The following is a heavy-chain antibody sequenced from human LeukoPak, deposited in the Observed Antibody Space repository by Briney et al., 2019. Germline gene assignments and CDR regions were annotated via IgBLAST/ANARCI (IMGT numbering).Heavy chain of an antibody. Sequence: GSLRLSCAASGFTFSSYWMSWVRQAPGKGLEWIGEINHSGSTNYNPSLKSRVTISVDTSKNQFSLKLSSVTAADTAVYYCARQAIAGELNSDLDYWGQGTLVTVSS. V-gene: IGHV4-34*01. CDR1: GFTFSSYW. CDR3: ARQAIAGELNSDLDY. D-gene: IGHD6-13*01. CDR2: INHSGST. J-gene: IGHJ4*02.